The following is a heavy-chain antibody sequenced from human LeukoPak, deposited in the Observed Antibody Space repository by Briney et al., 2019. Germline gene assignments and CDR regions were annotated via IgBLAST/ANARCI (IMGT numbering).Heavy chain of an antibody. J-gene: IGHJ4*02. CDR3: AKEQVYGDGGKMCFDY. CDR2: INNGRT. V-gene: IGHV3-23*01. D-gene: IGHD4-17*01. CDR1: GFTFSSYA. Sequence: GGSLRLSCAASGFTFSSYAMSWVRQAPGKGLEWVSAINNGRTYYADSVKGRFTISRDNSKNTLYLQMDSLRAEETAVYYCAKEQVYGDGGKMCFDYWGQGTLVTVSS.